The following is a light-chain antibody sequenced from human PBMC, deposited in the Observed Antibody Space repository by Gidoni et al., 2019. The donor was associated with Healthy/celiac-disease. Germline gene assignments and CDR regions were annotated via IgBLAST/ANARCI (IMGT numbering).Light chain of an antibody. CDR1: QSVSSN. CDR3: QQYNNWPPYT. V-gene: IGKV3-15*01. J-gene: IGKJ2*01. CDR2: GAS. Sequence: EIAMTQSPATLSVSPGERATLPCRASQSVSSNLAWYQQKPGQAPRLLIYGASTRATGIPARFSGSGSGTEFTLTISSLQSEDFAVYYCQQYNNWPPYTFGQXTKLEIK.